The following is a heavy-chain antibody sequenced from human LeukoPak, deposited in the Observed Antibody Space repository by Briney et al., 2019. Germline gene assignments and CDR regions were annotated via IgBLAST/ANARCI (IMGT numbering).Heavy chain of an antibody. CDR2: IYYIGIT. J-gene: IGHJ4*02. CDR3: ARAMITFGGVIEGFDY. D-gene: IGHD3-16*02. CDR1: GGSVSSYY. Sequence: SETLSLTCTVSGGSVSSYYWSWIRQPPGKGLEYIGYIYYIGITNYNPSLKSRVTISVDTSKNQFSLKLSSVTAADTAVYYCARAMITFGGVIEGFDYWGQGTLVTVSS. V-gene: IGHV4-59*02.